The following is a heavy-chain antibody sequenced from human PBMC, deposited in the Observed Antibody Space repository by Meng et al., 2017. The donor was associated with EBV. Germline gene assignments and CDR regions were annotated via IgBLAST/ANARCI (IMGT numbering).Heavy chain of an antibody. D-gene: IGHD2-2*01. CDR2: IYDGGTT. CDR3: AKSSSSTPGVVDS. CDR1: CASVSGGNFH. Sequence: PGAGAPAGPLPLPCRVPCASVSGGNFHWSWIRQPPGKELQWIGYIYDGGTTIYNPSLKSRVTIFLDTSRNQFSLGLRSVTTADTAVYYCAKSSSSTPGVVDSWGQGTLVTVSS. J-gene: IGHJ4*02. V-gene: IGHV4-61*01.